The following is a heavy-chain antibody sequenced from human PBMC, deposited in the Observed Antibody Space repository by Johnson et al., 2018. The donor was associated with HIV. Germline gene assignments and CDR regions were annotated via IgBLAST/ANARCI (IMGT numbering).Heavy chain of an antibody. CDR2: IWYDGSNK. J-gene: IGHJ3*02. Sequence: QMLLVESGGGVVQPGRSLRLSCTASGFTFSSYGLHWVRQAPGKGLEWVAVIWYDGSNKYYADSVKGRFTISRDNSKNTLYLQMNRLRTEDTAVYYCARGGLTAFDIWGQGTMVTVSS. V-gene: IGHV3-33*01. D-gene: IGHD5-12*01. CDR3: ARGGLTAFDI. CDR1: GFTFSSYG.